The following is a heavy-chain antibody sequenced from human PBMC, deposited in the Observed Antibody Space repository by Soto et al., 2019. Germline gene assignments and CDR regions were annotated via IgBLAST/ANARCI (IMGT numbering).Heavy chain of an antibody. V-gene: IGHV1-2*02. CDR2: INPNSGGT. CDR3: AADAIAVLGDFEH. D-gene: IGHD6-19*01. Sequence: ASVKVSCKASGYTFTGYYMHWVRQAPGQGLEWMGWINPNSGGTNYAQKFQGRVTMTRDTSTSTAYMELSSLRSEDTAVYYCAADAIAVLGDFEHWGPGTPVTVAS. CDR1: GYTFTGYY. J-gene: IGHJ4*02.